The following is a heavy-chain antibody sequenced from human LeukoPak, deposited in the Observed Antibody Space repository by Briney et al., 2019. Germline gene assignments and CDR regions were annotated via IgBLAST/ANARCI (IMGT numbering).Heavy chain of an antibody. CDR1: GGSFSGYY. CDR2: INHSGST. J-gene: IGHJ5*02. Sequence: PSETLSLTCAVYGGSFSGYYWSWIRQPPGKGLEWIGEINHSGSTNYNPSLKSRVTISVDTSKNQFSLKLSSVTAADTAVYYCARHVYMVRGVHNWFDPWGQGTLVTVSS. V-gene: IGHV4-34*01. CDR3: ARHVYMVRGVHNWFDP. D-gene: IGHD3-10*01.